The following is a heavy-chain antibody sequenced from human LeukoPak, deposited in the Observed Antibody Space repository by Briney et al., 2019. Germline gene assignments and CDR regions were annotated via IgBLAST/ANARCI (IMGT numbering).Heavy chain of an antibody. CDR2: ISAYNGNT. CDR3: ARDRGYGSGSYPDY. Sequence: ASVKVSCKASGYTFTSYGISWVRQSPGQGLEWMGSISAYNGNTNYAQKLQGRVTMTTDISTSTAYMELRSPRSDDTAVYYCARDRGYGSGSYPDYWGQGPLVTVSS. CDR1: GYTFTSYG. J-gene: IGHJ4*01. V-gene: IGHV1-18*04. D-gene: IGHD3-10*01.